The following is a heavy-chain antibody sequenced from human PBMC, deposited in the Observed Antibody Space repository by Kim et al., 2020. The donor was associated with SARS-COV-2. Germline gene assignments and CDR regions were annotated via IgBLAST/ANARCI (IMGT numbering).Heavy chain of an antibody. CDR1: GYTFTGYY. J-gene: IGHJ4*02. Sequence: ASVKVSCKASGYTFTGYYMHWVRQAPGQGLEWMGRINPNSGGTNYEQKFQGRITMTRDTSISTAYMELSRLRSDDTAVYYCARDWSSSGWYSSVDYWGQGTLVTGTS. V-gene: IGHV1-2*06. D-gene: IGHD6-19*01. CDR3: ARDWSSSGWYSSVDY. CDR2: INPNSGGT.